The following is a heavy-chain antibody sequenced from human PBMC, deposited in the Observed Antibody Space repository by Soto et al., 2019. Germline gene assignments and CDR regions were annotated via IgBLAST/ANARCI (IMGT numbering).Heavy chain of an antibody. Sequence: QVQLQESGPGLVKPSETLSLTCTVSGGSISSYYWSWIRQPPGKGLEWIGYIYYSGSTNYNPSLKSRVTISVDTSKNQFSLKVSSVTAADTAVYYCARAARQGGNWFDPWGQGTLVTVSS. CDR2: IYYSGST. CDR3: ARAARQGGNWFDP. J-gene: IGHJ5*02. V-gene: IGHV4-59*01. CDR1: GGSISSYY. D-gene: IGHD6-6*01.